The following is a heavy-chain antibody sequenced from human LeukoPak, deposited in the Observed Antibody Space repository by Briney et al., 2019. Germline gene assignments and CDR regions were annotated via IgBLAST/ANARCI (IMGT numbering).Heavy chain of an antibody. CDR3: AIPTSGVYY. Sequence: GASVKVSCKASGYTFTSYYMHWVRQAPGQGLEWMGGIIPIFGTANYAQKFQGRVTITADESTSTAYMELSSLRSEDTAVYYCAIPTSGVYYWGQGTLVTVSS. CDR1: GYTFTSYY. J-gene: IGHJ4*02. V-gene: IGHV1-69*13. CDR2: IIPIFGTA. D-gene: IGHD1-26*01.